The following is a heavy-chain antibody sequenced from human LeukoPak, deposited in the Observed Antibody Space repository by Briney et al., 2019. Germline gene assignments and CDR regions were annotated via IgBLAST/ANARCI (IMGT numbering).Heavy chain of an antibody. J-gene: IGHJ4*02. Sequence: GGSLRLSCAASGFTFSDYYMSWIRQAPGQGLEWVAYISHSSGFTNYADSVKGRFAISRDNAKNSLYLQMDSLRAEDTAIYYCAKLFKAYSSSWIDYWGQGNPVTVSS. V-gene: IGHV3-11*03. CDR3: AKLFKAYSSSWIDY. CDR1: GFTFSDYY. CDR2: ISHSSGFT. D-gene: IGHD6-13*01.